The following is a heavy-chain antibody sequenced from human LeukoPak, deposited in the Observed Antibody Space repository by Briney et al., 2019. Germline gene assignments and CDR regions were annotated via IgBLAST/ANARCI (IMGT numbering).Heavy chain of an antibody. D-gene: IGHD6-19*01. J-gene: IGHJ2*01. V-gene: IGHV5-51*01. CDR1: GYSFSSYW. CDR2: IYPGDSDT. Sequence: GESLKISRKGSGYSFSSYWIGWVRQMPGKGLEWMGIIYPGDSDTRYSPSFQGQVTISADKSISTAYLQWSSLKASDTAMYYCASSVAGTFWYFDLWGRGTLVTVPS. CDR3: ASSVAGTFWYFDL.